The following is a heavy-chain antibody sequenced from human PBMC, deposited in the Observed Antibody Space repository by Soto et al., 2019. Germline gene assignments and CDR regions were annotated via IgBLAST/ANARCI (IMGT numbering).Heavy chain of an antibody. V-gene: IGHV3-48*02. CDR2: ISSSSSTI. Sequence: EVQLVESGGGLVQPGGSLRLSCAASGFTFSSYSMNWVRQAPGKGLEWVSYISSSSSTIYYADSVKGRFTISRDNAKNSLYMQMNRLRNEETAVYYCARDGWVPVAGTREFDYWGQGTLVTVSS. CDR1: GFTFSSYS. D-gene: IGHD6-19*01. J-gene: IGHJ4*02. CDR3: ARDGWVPVAGTREFDY.